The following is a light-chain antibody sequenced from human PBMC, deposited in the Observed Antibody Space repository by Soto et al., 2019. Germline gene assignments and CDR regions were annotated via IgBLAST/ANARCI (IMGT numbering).Light chain of an antibody. CDR1: QSVSSN. V-gene: IGKV3-15*01. CDR3: QQYNSYWT. J-gene: IGKJ1*01. Sequence: EIVMTQSPATLSVSPGERATLSCRASQSVSSNLAWYQQKPGQAPRLLIYGASTRATGIPARFSGSGSGTEFTLTISGLQPDDFAAYYCQQYNSYWTFGQGTKVDIK. CDR2: GAS.